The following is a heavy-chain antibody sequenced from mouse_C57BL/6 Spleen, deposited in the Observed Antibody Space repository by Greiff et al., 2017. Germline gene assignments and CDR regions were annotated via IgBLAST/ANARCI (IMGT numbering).Heavy chain of an antibody. D-gene: IGHD2-14*01. V-gene: IGHV5-17*01. Sequence: EVKVVESGGGLVKPGGSLKLSCAASGFTFSDYGMHWVRQAPEKGLEWVAYISSGSSTINYADTVKGRFTISRDNAKNTLFLQLTSLRSEDTAMYYCARNWYVDYFDDWGQGTTLTVSS. J-gene: IGHJ2*01. CDR2: ISSGSSTI. CDR1: GFTFSDYG. CDR3: ARNWYVDYFDD.